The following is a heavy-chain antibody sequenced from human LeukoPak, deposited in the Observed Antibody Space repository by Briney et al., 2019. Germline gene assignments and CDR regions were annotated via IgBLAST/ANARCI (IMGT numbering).Heavy chain of an antibody. CDR3: ARDEHHLVQGYYFDY. J-gene: IGHJ4*02. Sequence: GGSLRLSCTASGFTFSNYAMSWLRQAPGKGLEWVSGIIERGQDTFYADSVKGRFAISRDNAKNSLFLQMDSLRAEDTALYYCARDEHHLVQGYYFDYWGQGTLVTVSS. CDR1: GFTFSNYA. D-gene: IGHD6-13*01. CDR2: IIERGQDT. V-gene: IGHV3-23*01.